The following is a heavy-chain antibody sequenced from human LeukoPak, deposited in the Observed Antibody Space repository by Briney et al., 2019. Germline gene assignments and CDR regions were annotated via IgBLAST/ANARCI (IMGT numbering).Heavy chain of an antibody. Sequence: ASVTVSCKASGYTFTSYAMHWVRQAPGQRLEWMGWINAGNGNTKYSQKFQGRVTITRDTSASTAYMELSSLRSEDTAVYYCTRSDIVVVPAAIPFDYWGQETQVTVSS. J-gene: IGHJ4*02. V-gene: IGHV1-3*01. D-gene: IGHD2-2*02. CDR3: TRSDIVVVPAAIPFDY. CDR1: GYTFTSYA. CDR2: INAGNGNT.